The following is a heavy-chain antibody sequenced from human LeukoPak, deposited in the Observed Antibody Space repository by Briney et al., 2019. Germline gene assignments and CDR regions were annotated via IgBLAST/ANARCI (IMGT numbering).Heavy chain of an antibody. J-gene: IGHJ4*02. D-gene: IGHD3-22*01. CDR1: GFTFSNAW. CDR2: IKSKTDGGTT. Sequence: GGSLRLSCAASGFTFSNAWMSWVRQAPGKGLEWVGRIKSKTDGGTTDYAAPVKGRFTISRDDSKNTLYLQMNSLRAEDTAVYYCAKGQRKYYYDSSGYYKYYFDYWGQGTLVTVSS. V-gene: IGHV3-15*01. CDR3: AKGQRKYYYDSSGYYKYYFDY.